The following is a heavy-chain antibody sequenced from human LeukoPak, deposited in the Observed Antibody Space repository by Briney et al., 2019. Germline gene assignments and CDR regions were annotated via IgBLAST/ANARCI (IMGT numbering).Heavy chain of an antibody. V-gene: IGHV3-7*01. D-gene: IGHD3-10*01. CDR1: GFTFSSYW. CDR3: ARDRASVVRGVIITDYYYYMDV. J-gene: IGHJ6*03. CDR2: IKQDGSEK. Sequence: GGSLRLSCAASGFTFSSYWMSWVRQAPGKGLEWVANIKQDGSEKYYVDPVKGRFTISRDNAKNSLYLQMNSLRAEDTAVYYCARDRASVVRGVIITDYYYYMDVWGKGTTVTVSS.